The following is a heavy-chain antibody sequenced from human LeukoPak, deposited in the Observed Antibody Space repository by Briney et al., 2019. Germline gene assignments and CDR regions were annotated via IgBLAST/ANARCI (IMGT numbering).Heavy chain of an antibody. J-gene: IGHJ5*02. CDR1: GYTFTGYY. CDR3: ARDSWARAYDIDH. D-gene: IGHD5-12*01. V-gene: IGHV1-2*02. Sequence: ASVKVSCKASGYTFTGYYMHWVRQAPGQGLEWMGWINPNSGGTNYAQKFQVRVTMTRDTSISTAYMELSRLRSDDTAVYYCARDSWARAYDIDHWGQGTLVTVSS. CDR2: INPNSGGT.